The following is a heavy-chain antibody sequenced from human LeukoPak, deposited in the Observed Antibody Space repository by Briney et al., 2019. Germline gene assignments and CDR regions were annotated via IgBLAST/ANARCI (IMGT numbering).Heavy chain of an antibody. D-gene: IGHD1-26*01. Sequence: GESLKISCKGSGYNFNTYWVAWVRQLPGKGLEWMGIIRPMNSDMRYSPSFQGQVTISADRSINTAYLRWSSLTASDTAMYYCARWIVGATSAFDYWGQGTLVTVSS. CDR1: GYNFNTYW. J-gene: IGHJ4*02. CDR3: ARWIVGATSAFDY. CDR2: IRPMNSDM. V-gene: IGHV5-51*01.